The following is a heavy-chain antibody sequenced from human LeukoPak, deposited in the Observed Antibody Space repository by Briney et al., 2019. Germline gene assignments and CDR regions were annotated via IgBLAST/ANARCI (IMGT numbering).Heavy chain of an antibody. CDR1: GYILTSYY. V-gene: IGHV1-46*03. D-gene: IGHD3-16*01. Sequence: ASVTVSCKASGYILTSYYMHWVRQAPGQGREGLGVGYTSAGTSDPAQRFRARITLSDDTSTSTAYMELRSLKSEDTAIYFCVREYHGGYFDFWGQGTLVTVSS. CDR3: VREYHGGYFDF. CDR2: GYTSAGTS. J-gene: IGHJ4*02.